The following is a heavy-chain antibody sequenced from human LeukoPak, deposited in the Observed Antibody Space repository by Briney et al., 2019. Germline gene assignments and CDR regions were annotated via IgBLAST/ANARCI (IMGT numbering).Heavy chain of an antibody. CDR3: ASLRLNGSSSWRYYYYYMDV. V-gene: IGHV4-30-4*07. CDR1: GGSISSGGYS. CDR2: IYYSGST. D-gene: IGHD6-13*01. J-gene: IGHJ6*03. Sequence: SETLSLTCAVSGGSISSGGYSWSWIRQPPGKGLVWIGYIYYSGSTYYNPSLKSRVTISVDTSKNQFSLKLSSVTAADTAVYYCASLRLNGSSSWRYYYYYMDVWGKGTTVTVSS.